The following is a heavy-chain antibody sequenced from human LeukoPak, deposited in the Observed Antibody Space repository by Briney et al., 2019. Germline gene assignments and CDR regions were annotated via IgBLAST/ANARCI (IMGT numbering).Heavy chain of an antibody. CDR2: IYYSGST. J-gene: IGHJ4*02. Sequence: SETLSLTCTVSGGSISSYYWSWIRQPPGKGLEWIGYIYYSGSTNYNPSLKSRVTISVDTSKNQFSLKLSSVTAADTAVYYCARWGRAAAAGYFDYWGQGTLVTVSS. D-gene: IGHD6-13*01. V-gene: IGHV4-59*08. CDR3: ARWGRAAAAGYFDY. CDR1: GGSISSYY.